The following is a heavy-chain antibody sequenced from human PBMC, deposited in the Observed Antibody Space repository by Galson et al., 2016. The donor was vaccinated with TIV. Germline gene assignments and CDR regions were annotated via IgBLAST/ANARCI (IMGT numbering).Heavy chain of an antibody. Sequence: SLRLSCAASTIHFSTFAMHWVRQAPGRGLEWVAVISYDSTNTYYADSVKGRFTISRDNSKNTLYLQMNSLRDEDTGVYFCASPRHGGFLRFSMDVWGQGTTVMVS. CDR3: ASPRHGGFLRFSMDV. D-gene: IGHD3-16*01. CDR1: TIHFSTFA. CDR2: ISYDSTNT. J-gene: IGHJ6*02. V-gene: IGHV3-30*04.